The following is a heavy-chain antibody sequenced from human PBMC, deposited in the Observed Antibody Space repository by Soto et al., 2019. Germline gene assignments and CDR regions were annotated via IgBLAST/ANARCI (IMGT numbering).Heavy chain of an antibody. V-gene: IGHV3-66*01. CDR1: GFAVNSNY. J-gene: IGHJ6*03. CDR3: ARGNYMDV. CDR2: IYSGGNM. Sequence: GGSLRLSCAASGFAVNSNYMNWVRQAPGKGPEWVSIIYSGGNMYYADSMKGRFTIFRDNSKNTLYLQMNSLRAEDTAVYYCARGNYMDVWGKGTTVTGSS.